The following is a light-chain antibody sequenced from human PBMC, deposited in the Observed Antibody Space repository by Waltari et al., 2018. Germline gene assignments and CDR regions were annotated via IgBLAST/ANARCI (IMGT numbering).Light chain of an antibody. Sequence: DIVMTQSPASLAVSLGERATINCKSSPSVLYSSNNRNYLAWYRQKPGQSPKLVIYWASTRESGVPDRFSGSGSGTDFTLTISSLQAEDVATYYCQQYYTTPWTFGQGTKVEIK. CDR2: WAS. CDR1: PSVLYSSNNRNY. J-gene: IGKJ1*01. CDR3: QQYYTTPWT. V-gene: IGKV4-1*01.